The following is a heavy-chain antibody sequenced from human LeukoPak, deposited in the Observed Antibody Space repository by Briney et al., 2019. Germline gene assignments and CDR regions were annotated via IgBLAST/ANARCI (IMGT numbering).Heavy chain of an antibody. CDR2: IIPIFGTA. CDR1: GGTFSSYA. D-gene: IGHD2-2*01. V-gene: IGHV1-69*05. J-gene: IGHJ4*02. CDR3: ASYEGCSSTSCSLGPFDY. Sequence: RASVKVSCKASGGTFSSYAISWVRQAPGQGLEWMGGIIPIFGTANYAQKFQGGVTITTDESTSTAYMELSSLRSEDTAVYYCASYEGCSSTSCSLGPFDYWGQGTLVTVSS.